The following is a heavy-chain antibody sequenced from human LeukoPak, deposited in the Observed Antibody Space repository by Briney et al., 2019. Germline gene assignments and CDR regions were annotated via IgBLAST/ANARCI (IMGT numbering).Heavy chain of an antibody. V-gene: IGHV1-18*01. CDR2: ISAYNGNT. Sequence: ASVKVSCKASGYTFTSYGISWVRQAPGQGLEWMGWISAYNGNTNYAQKLQGRVTMTTDTSTSTAYMELRSLRSDDTAVHYCARGPKRAVVPAARLFDCWGQGTLVTVSS. CDR3: ARGPKRAVVPAARLFDC. CDR1: GYTFTSYG. J-gene: IGHJ4*02. D-gene: IGHD2-2*01.